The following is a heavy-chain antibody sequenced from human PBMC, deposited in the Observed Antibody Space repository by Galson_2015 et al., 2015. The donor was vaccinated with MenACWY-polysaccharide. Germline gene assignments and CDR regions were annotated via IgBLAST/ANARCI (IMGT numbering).Heavy chain of an antibody. V-gene: IGHV3-11*01. Sequence: SLRLSCAASGFTFTDFYMSWIRQAPGKGLEWVSYTSHSGETSYTADSVRGRFTISRDNAMNSVYLQMHSLRAEDTAVYYCARFAKTITARPLYGLDVWGHGTTVIVSS. J-gene: IGHJ6*02. D-gene: IGHD6-6*01. CDR3: ARFAKTITARPLYGLDV. CDR2: TSHSGETS. CDR1: GFTFTDFY.